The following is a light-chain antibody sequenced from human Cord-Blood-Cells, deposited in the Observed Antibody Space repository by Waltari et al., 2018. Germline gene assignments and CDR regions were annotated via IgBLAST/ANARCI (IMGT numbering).Light chain of an antibody. CDR3: AAWDDSLSGPV. CDR2: RNN. V-gene: IGLV1-47*01. J-gene: IGLJ3*02. CDR1: SSNIGSNY. Sequence: QSVLTQPPSASGTPGQRVTISCSGSSSNIGSNYVYWYQQLPGTAPKLLIYRNNQRPSGVPDRFSGSKSGTSASLAISGLRSEYEADYYCAAWDDSLSGPVFGGGTKLTV.